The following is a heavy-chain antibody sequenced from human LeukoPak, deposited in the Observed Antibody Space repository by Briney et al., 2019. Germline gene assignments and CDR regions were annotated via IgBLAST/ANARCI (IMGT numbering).Heavy chain of an antibody. Sequence: GRSLRLSCAASGFTFDDYAMHWVRQAPGKGLEWVSGISWNSDSIGYADSVKGRFTISRDNAKNSLYLQMNSLRAEDTALYYCAKETVGGDFYDSSGEWDYWGQGTLVTVSS. CDR3: AKETVGGDFYDSSGEWDY. V-gene: IGHV3-9*01. J-gene: IGHJ4*02. CDR2: ISWNSDSI. D-gene: IGHD3-22*01. CDR1: GFTFDDYA.